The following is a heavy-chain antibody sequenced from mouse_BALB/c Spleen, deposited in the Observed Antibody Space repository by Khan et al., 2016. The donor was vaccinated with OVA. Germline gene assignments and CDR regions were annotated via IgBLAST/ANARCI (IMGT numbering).Heavy chain of an antibody. CDR2: IWAGGST. V-gene: IGHV2-9*02. D-gene: IGHD1-1*01. J-gene: IGHJ3*01. Sequence: VELVESGPGLVAPSQTLSITCTVSGFSLTTYGVHWVRQPPGKGLEWLGVIWAGGSTNYNSALMSRLSIIKDNSKSQVFLKMNSLQTDDTAIYYCARRYYGSAWFAYWGQGTLVTVSA. CDR1: GFSLTTYG. CDR3: ARRYYGSAWFAY.